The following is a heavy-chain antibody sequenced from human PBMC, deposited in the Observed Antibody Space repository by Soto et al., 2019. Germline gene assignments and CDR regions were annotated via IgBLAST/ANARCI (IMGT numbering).Heavy chain of an antibody. J-gene: IGHJ6*02. CDR3: ATPHYYDSSGYWSAPEIYYFYGMDV. V-gene: IGHV3-23*01. D-gene: IGHD3-22*01. CDR1: GFTFSSYA. CDR2: ISGSGGST. Sequence: GGSLRLSCAASGFTFSSYAMSWVRQAPGKGLEWVSAISGSGGSTYYADSVKGRFTISRDNSKNTLYLQMNSLKAEDTAGYYCATPHYYDSSGYWSAPEIYYFYGMDVGGQGTAVTGSS.